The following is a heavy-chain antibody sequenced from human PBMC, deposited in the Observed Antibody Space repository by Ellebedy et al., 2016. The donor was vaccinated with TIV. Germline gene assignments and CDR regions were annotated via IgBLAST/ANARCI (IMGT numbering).Heavy chain of an antibody. CDR2: IYYSGST. J-gene: IGHJ4*02. CDR1: GGSISSSSYY. CDR3: ARVVGVWTHFDY. D-gene: IGHD2-15*01. Sequence: SETLSLTCTVSGGSISSSSYYWGWIRQPPGKGLEWIGSIYYSGSTYYNPSLKSRVTISVDTSKNQFSLKLSSVTAADTAVYYCARVVGVWTHFDYWGQGTLVTVSS. V-gene: IGHV4-39*01.